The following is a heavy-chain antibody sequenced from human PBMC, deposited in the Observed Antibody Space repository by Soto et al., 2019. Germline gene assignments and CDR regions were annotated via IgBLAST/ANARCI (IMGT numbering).Heavy chain of an antibody. CDR3: TRHPRTPDY. D-gene: IGHD2-15*01. CDR1: GGPINNSPQY. J-gene: IGHJ4*02. V-gene: IGHV4-39*01. Sequence: PSETLSLTCTVSGGPINNSPQYWGWSRQPPGGGLEWIGTIHYGGTVYYNPSLKSRVTISVDTSKNQFSLQVNSVTAADTAVYYCTRHPRTPDYWGQGTLVTVSS. CDR2: IHYGGTV.